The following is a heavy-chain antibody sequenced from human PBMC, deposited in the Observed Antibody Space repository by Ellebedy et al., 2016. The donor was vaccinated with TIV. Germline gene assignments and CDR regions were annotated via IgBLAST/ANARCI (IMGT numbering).Heavy chain of an antibody. J-gene: IGHJ4*02. CDR2: ISPNSGAT. V-gene: IGHV1-2*06. Sequence: AASVKVSCKASGYTFTGYYMHWVRQAPGQGLEWMGRISPNSGATNYAQKFQGRVTMTRDTSISTAYMELSRLRSDDTAVYYCARDGDYCSSASCYGYDYWGQGTLVTVSS. D-gene: IGHD2-2*01. CDR3: ARDGDYCSSASCYGYDY. CDR1: GYTFTGYY.